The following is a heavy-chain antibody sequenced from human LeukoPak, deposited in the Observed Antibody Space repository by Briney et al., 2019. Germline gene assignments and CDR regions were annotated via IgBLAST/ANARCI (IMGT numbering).Heavy chain of an antibody. CDR1: GFTFSSYS. Sequence: GGSLRLSCAASGFTFSSYSMNWVRQAPGKGLEWVSSISSSSSYIYYADSVKGRFTISRDNAKNSLYLQMNSLRAEDTAVYYCARDLGVVPAAALDYWGQGTLVTVSS. V-gene: IGHV3-21*01. D-gene: IGHD2-2*01. J-gene: IGHJ4*02. CDR3: ARDLGVVPAAALDY. CDR2: ISSSSSYI.